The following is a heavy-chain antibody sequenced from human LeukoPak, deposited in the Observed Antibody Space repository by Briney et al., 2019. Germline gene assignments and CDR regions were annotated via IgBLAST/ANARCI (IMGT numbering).Heavy chain of an antibody. V-gene: IGHV5-51*01. D-gene: IGHD2-2*01. CDR1: GYSFTTYW. CDR3: ALSLPVPAAPKNWFDP. Sequence: GESLKISCKGSGYSFTTYWIAWVRQMPGKGLEWMGSIYPGDSDTRYSPSFQGQVTISADKSISTAYLQWSSLKASDTAMYYCALSLPVPAAPKNWFDPGGQGTLVTVSS. CDR2: IYPGDSDT. J-gene: IGHJ5*02.